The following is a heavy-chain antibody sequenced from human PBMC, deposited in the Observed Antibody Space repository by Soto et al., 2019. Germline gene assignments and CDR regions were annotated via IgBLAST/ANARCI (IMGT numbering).Heavy chain of an antibody. CDR2: IEYSGST. D-gene: IGHD3-22*01. V-gene: IGHV4-31*03. J-gene: IGHJ1*01. Sequence: QVQLQESGPGLVKPSQTLSLTCTVSGASISSGGYYWSWIRQHPGKGLEWIGYIEYSGSTYYNPSLKSRITISVDTSKNQFSLRLRSVTAADTAVYYCARDNYYDGSGSYPASAEYFQHWGQGTLATVSS. CDR1: GASISSGGYY. CDR3: ARDNYYDGSGSYPASAEYFQH.